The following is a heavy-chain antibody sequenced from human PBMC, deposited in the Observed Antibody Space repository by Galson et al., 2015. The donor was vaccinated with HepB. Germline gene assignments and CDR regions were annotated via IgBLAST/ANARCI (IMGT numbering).Heavy chain of an antibody. Sequence: TLSLTCTVSGGSISSYYWSWIRQPPGKGLEWIGYIYYSGSTNYNPSLKSRVTISVDTSKNQFSLKLSSVTVADTAVYYCARLVGAFDYWGQGTLVTVSS. CDR1: GGSISSYY. CDR2: IYYSGST. V-gene: IGHV4-59*08. CDR3: ARLVGAFDY. D-gene: IGHD1-26*01. J-gene: IGHJ4*02.